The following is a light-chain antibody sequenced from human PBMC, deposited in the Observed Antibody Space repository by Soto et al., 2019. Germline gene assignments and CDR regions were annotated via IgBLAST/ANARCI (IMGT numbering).Light chain of an antibody. CDR2: GAF. CDR1: PSVSSNF. Sequence: EIVLTQSPGTLSLSPGERATLSCRASPSVSSNFVAWYQQKPGQAPRLLISGAFNRATGVPDRFSGSGSGTDFTLTISRLEPEDFAVYYCQQYGSSPGTFGQGTKVDIK. J-gene: IGKJ1*01. CDR3: QQYGSSPGT. V-gene: IGKV3-20*01.